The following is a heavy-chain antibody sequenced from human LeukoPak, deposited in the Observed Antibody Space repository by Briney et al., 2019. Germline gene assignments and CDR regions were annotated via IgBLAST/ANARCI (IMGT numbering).Heavy chain of an antibody. Sequence: GRSLRLSCAASGFTFSSYGMHRVRQAPGKGLDWVAVISNDGSKKYYADSVKGRFTISRDNSKNTLSLQVSSLRTEDTAVYYCAKDRYSYAFEYSDSWGQGTLVTVSS. V-gene: IGHV3-30*18. D-gene: IGHD5-18*01. CDR1: GFTFSSYG. CDR3: AKDRYSYAFEYSDS. CDR2: ISNDGSKK. J-gene: IGHJ4*02.